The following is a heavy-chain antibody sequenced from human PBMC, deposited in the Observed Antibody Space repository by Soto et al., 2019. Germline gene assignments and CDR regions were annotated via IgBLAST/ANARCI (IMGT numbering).Heavy chain of an antibody. J-gene: IGHJ4*02. Sequence: EVQLVESGGGLVQPGGSLRLSCAASGFTFSSYEMNWVRQAPGKGLEWVSYISSSGSTIYYADSVKGRFTISRDNAKNSLYLQMNSLRAEDTAVYYCARGSGSYSGPFDYWGQGTLVTVSS. CDR1: GFTFSSYE. V-gene: IGHV3-48*03. CDR2: ISSSGSTI. CDR3: ARGSGSYSGPFDY. D-gene: IGHD1-26*01.